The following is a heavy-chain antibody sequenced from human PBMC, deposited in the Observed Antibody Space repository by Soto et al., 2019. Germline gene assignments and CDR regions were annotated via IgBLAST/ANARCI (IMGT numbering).Heavy chain of an antibody. D-gene: IGHD3-16*01. J-gene: IGHJ6*03. CDR1: GGSISSYY. CDR3: ASTLPRRGPIWGTPLRDGYYYMDV. CDR2: IYYSGST. V-gene: IGHV4-59*01. Sequence: SETLSLTCTVSGGSISSYYWSWIRQPPGKGLEWIGYIYYSGSTNYNPSLKSRVTISVDTSKNQFSLKLSSVTAADTAVYYCASTLPRRGPIWGTPLRDGYYYMDVWGKGTTVTVSS.